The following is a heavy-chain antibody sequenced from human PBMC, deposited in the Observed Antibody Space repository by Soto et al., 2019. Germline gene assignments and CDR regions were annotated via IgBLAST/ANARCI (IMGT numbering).Heavy chain of an antibody. D-gene: IGHD3-10*01. V-gene: IGHV4-34*01. CDR1: GGSFSGYY. CDR3: ARVFPSSYYYGSGRNYFDY. CDR2: INHSGST. J-gene: IGHJ4*02. Sequence: SETLSLTCAVYGGSFSGYYWSWIRQPPGKGLEWIGEINHSGSTNYNPSLKSRVTISVDTSKNQFSLKLSSVTAADTAVYYCARVFPSSYYYGSGRNYFDYWGQGTLVTVSS.